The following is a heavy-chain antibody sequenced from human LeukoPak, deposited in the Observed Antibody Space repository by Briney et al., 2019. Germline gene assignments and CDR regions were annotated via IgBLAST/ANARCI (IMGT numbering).Heavy chain of an antibody. D-gene: IGHD1-14*01. V-gene: IGHV4-30-2*01. CDR1: GGSIGSGGYS. CDR3: ARGEGSENWFDP. J-gene: IGHJ5*02. Sequence: PSETLSLTCAVSGGSIGSGGYSWSWIRQPPGKGLEWIGYIYQSGSTYYNPSLKSRVTISVDRSKNQFSLKLSSVTAADTAVYYCARGEGSENWFDPWGQGTLVTVSS. CDR2: IYQSGST.